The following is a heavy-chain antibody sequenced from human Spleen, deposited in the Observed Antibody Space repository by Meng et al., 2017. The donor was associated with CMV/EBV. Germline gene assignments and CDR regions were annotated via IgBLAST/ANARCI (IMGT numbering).Heavy chain of an antibody. CDR2: IYYSGST. Sequence: SGGSISSGDYYWRWIRQPPGKGLEWIGYIYYSGSTYYNPSLKSRVTISVDTSKNQFSLKLSSVTAADTAVYYCARDRIGSGDDAFDIWGQGTMVTVSS. CDR1: GGSISSGDYY. V-gene: IGHV4-30-4*08. D-gene: IGHD3-10*01. CDR3: ARDRIGSGDDAFDI. J-gene: IGHJ3*02.